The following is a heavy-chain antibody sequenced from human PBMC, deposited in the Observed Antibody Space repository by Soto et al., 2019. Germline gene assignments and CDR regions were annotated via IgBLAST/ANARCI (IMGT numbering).Heavy chain of an antibody. CDR2: IYHSGSI. V-gene: IGHV4-4*02. CDR1: NSSISSRKW. CDR3: ASTLKISKFDY. Sequence: SETLSLTCTVSNSSISSRKWWTWVRQTPGKGLEWIGEIYHSGSINHNPSLKSRVTMSVDKSKNQFSLKMTSVTAADTAVYYCASTLKISKFDYWGQGTLVTVSS. J-gene: IGHJ4*02. D-gene: IGHD3-3*01.